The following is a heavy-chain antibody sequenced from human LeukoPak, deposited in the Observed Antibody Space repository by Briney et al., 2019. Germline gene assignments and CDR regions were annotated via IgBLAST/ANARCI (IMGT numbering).Heavy chain of an antibody. V-gene: IGHV4-39*01. D-gene: IGHD3-16*02. CDR3: ARRDNYDYVWGSYHPDY. Sequence: PSETLSLTCTVSGGSISSSSYYWGWIRQPPGKGLEWIGSIYYSGSTYYNPSLKSRVTISVDTSKNQFSLKLSSVTAADTAVYYCARRDNYDYVWGSYHPDYWGQGTLVTVSS. CDR2: IYYSGST. J-gene: IGHJ4*02. CDR1: GGSISSSSYY.